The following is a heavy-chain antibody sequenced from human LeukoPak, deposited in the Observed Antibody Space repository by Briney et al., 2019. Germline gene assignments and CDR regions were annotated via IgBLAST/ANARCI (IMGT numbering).Heavy chain of an antibody. V-gene: IGHV3-23*01. CDR1: GFTFSSYG. CDR3: AKDGGYSYAYFDY. Sequence: GGSLRLSCAASGFTFSSYGMSWVRQAPGKGLEWVSAISGSGGSTYYADSVKGRFTISRDNSKNTLYLQMNSLRAEDTAVYYCAKDGGYSYAYFDYWGQGTLVTVSS. CDR2: ISGSGGST. J-gene: IGHJ4*02. D-gene: IGHD5-18*01.